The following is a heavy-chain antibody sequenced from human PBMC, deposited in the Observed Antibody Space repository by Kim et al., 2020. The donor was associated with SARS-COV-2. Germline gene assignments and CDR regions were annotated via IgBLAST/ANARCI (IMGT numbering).Heavy chain of an antibody. Sequence: SETLSLTCAVYGGSFSGYYWSWIRQPPGKGLEWIGEINHSGSTNYNPSLKSRVTISVDTSKNQFSLKLSSVTAADTAVYYCARSSYGDLDYWGQGTLVTV. CDR3: ARSSYGDLDY. V-gene: IGHV4-34*01. CDR1: GGSFSGYY. CDR2: INHSGST. J-gene: IGHJ4*02. D-gene: IGHD4-17*01.